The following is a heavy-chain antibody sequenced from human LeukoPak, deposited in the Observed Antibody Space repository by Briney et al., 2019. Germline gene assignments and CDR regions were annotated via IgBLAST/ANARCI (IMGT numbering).Heavy chain of an antibody. CDR2: FDPEDGET. V-gene: IGHV1-24*01. Sequence: VASVRVSCTVSGYTLTELSMHWVRQAPGKGLEWMGGFDPEDGETIYAQKFQGRVTMTEDTSTDTAYMELSSLRSEDTAVYYCATGVSYYYYMDVWGKGTTVTVSS. CDR1: GYTLTELS. J-gene: IGHJ6*03. D-gene: IGHD3-16*01. CDR3: ATGVSYYYYMDV.